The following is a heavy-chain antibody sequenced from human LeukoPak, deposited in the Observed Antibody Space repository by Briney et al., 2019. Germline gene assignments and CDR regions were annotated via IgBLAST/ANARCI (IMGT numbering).Heavy chain of an antibody. CDR3: AREGYYYDSSGP. Sequence: SKTLSLTCAVYGGSFSGYYWSWIRQPPGKGLEWIGEINHSGSTNYNPSLKSRVTISVDTSKNQFSLKLSSVTAADTAVYYCAREGYYYDSSGPFGQGTLVTVSS. V-gene: IGHV4-34*01. CDR1: GGSFSGYY. CDR2: INHSGST. D-gene: IGHD3-22*01. J-gene: IGHJ5*02.